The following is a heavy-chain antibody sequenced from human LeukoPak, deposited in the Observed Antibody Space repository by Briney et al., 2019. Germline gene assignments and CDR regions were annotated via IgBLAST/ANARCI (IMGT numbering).Heavy chain of an antibody. CDR1: GFTFSNHW. CDR2: IRHDGSDT. CDR3: ARRMTIAAGGRGYGMDA. Sequence: GGSLRLSCAASGFTFSNHWMSWVRQPPGKGLEWVANIRHDGSDTKYVDSVKGRFTISRDNAKNSLYLQMNTLRAEDAAVYYCARRMTIAAGGRGYGMDAWGQGTTVTVS. D-gene: IGHD6-13*01. J-gene: IGHJ6*02. V-gene: IGHV3-7*03.